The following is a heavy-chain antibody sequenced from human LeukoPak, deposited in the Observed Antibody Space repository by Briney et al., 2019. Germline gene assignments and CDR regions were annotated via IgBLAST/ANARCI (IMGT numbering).Heavy chain of an antibody. CDR2: IHYSGRT. V-gene: IGHV4-31*03. CDR3: ARDRYSGYDWAFYYYGMDV. J-gene: IGHJ6*04. Sequence: SETLSLTCSVSDGSVSSADFYWSWIRQHPGKGLEWIGHIHYSGRTYYNPSLKSRVAISLDTSKNQFSLKLGSVTAADTAVYYCARDRYSGYDWAFYYYGMDVWGKGTTVTVSS. CDR1: DGSVSSADFY. D-gene: IGHD5-12*01.